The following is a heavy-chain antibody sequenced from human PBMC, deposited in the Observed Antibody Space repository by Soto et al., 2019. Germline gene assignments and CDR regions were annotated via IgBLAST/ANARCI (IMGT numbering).Heavy chain of an antibody. CDR3: AKDGGDGSKPIGH. CDR2: ILSDGRNE. V-gene: IGHV3-30*18. CDR1: GFSFSYYG. D-gene: IGHD3-16*01. Sequence: SGGSLRLSCAASGFSFSYYGMHWVRQAPGKGLDWVAHILSDGRNEYYADSVKGRFTISRDNSKKTVYLQMSSLRRDDTAVYYCAKDGGDGSKPIGHWGQGTLVTVSS. J-gene: IGHJ4*02.